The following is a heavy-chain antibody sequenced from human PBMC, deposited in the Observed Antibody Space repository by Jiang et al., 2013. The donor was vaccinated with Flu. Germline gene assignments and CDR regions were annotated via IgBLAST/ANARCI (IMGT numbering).Heavy chain of an antibody. D-gene: IGHD2-2*01. CDR1: GFSLSTSGMC. Sequence: KPTQTLTLTCTFSGFSLSTSGMCVSWIRQPPGKALEWLARIDWDDDKYYSTSLKTRLTISKDTSKNQVVLTMTNMDPVDTATYYCARVSVVPAATYPYYYYYGMDVWGQGTTVTVSS. CDR2: IDWDDDK. J-gene: IGHJ6*02. V-gene: IGHV2-70*11. CDR3: ARVSVVPAATYPYYYYYGMDV.